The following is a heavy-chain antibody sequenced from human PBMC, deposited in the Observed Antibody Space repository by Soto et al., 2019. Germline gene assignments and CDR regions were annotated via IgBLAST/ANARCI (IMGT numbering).Heavy chain of an antibody. CDR3: ARDQEGGATPFDY. J-gene: IGHJ4*02. V-gene: IGHV4-61*01. D-gene: IGHD1-26*01. CDR2: IYYSGST. Sequence: SETLSLTCTVSGGSVSSGSYYWSWIRQPPGKGLEWIGYIYYSGSTNYNPSLKSRVTISVDTSKNQFSLKLSSVTAADTAVYYCARDQEGGATPFDYWGQGTLVTVSS. CDR1: GGSVSSGSYY.